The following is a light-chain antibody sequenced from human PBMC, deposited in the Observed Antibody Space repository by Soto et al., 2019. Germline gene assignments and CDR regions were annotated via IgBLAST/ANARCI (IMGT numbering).Light chain of an antibody. CDR3: AGWDDSLNGVV. V-gene: IGLV1-44*01. CDR1: SSKIGSNT. Sequence: QSVLTQPPSASGTPGHRVTISCSGSSSKIGSNTVNWYQQLPGTAPKLLIYSNNQRPSGVPDRFSGSKSGTSASLAISGLQSEDEADYYCAGWDDSLNGVVFGGGTKLTVL. CDR2: SNN. J-gene: IGLJ2*01.